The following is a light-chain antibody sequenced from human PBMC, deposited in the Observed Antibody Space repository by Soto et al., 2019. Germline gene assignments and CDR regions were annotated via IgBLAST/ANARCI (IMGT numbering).Light chain of an antibody. CDR1: QSVSSSY. V-gene: IGKV3-20*01. Sequence: EIVLTQSPGTLSLSPGERATLSCRASQSVSSSYLAWYQQKPGQAPRLLIYGASSRATGIPDRFSGSGSGTDLTLTISRLEPEDFAVYYCQQYGSSPRYTFVQGTKLEIK. CDR3: QQYGSSPRYT. J-gene: IGKJ2*01. CDR2: GAS.